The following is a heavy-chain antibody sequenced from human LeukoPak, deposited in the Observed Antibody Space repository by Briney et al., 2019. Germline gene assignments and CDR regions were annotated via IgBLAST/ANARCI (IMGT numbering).Heavy chain of an antibody. V-gene: IGHV3-23*01. CDR3: AKDWAPADTNYDILTGYGY. D-gene: IGHD3-9*01. J-gene: IGHJ4*02. CDR2: FGGGGGST. Sequence: QTGGSLRLSCAASGFTFSSYGMSWVRQAPGKGLEWVSSFGGGGGSTYYADSVKGRFTISRDNSKNTLYLQMNSLRAEDTAVYYCAKDWAPADTNYDILTGYGYWGQGTLVTVSS. CDR1: GFTFSSYG.